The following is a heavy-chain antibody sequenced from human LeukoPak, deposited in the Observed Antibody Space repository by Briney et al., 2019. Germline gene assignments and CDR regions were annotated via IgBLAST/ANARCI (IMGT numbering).Heavy chain of an antibody. D-gene: IGHD2-15*01. J-gene: IGHJ6*03. CDR3: ARVVQLVVAATRNYYYYMDV. CDR1: GYIFTAYY. Sequence: ASVKVSCKTSGYIFTAYYMHRVRQAPGQGLEWMGWINPHSGGTNYAQKFQGRVTMTRDTSISTAYMELSRLRSDDTAVYYCARVVQLVVAATRNYYYYMDVWGKGTTVTISS. CDR2: INPHSGGT. V-gene: IGHV1-2*02.